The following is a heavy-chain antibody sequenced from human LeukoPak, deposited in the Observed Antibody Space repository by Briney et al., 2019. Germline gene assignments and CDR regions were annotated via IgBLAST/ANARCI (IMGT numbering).Heavy chain of an antibody. D-gene: IGHD2-2*01. CDR3: ARSRSKYQLRHLDAFDI. J-gene: IGHJ3*02. CDR1: GYTFTGYY. V-gene: IGHV1-2*02. Sequence: GASVKVSCKASGYTFTGYYMHWVRQAPGQGLEWMGWINPNSGGTNYAQKFQGRVTMTRDTSIGTAYMELSRLRSDDTAVYYCARSRSKYQLRHLDAFDIWGQGTMVTVSS. CDR2: INPNSGGT.